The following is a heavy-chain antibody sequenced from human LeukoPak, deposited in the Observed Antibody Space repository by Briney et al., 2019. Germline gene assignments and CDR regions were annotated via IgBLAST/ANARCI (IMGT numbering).Heavy chain of an antibody. D-gene: IGHD1-26*01. V-gene: IGHV3-23*01. CDR1: GFTFSSYA. Sequence: GGSLRLSCAASGFTFSSYAMSWVRQAPGKGLEWVSAISGSGGSTYYADSVKGRFTISRDNSKYTLYLQMNSLRAEDTAVYYCAKDRWELLARYFDYWGQGTLVTVSS. CDR3: AKDRWELLARYFDY. J-gene: IGHJ4*02. CDR2: ISGSGGST.